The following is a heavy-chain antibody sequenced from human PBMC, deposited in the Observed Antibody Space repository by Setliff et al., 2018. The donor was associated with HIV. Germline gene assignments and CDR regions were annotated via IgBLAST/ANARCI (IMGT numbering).Heavy chain of an antibody. CDR2: ISSSSSTI. Sequence: PGGSLRLSCAASGFTFSSYSMYWVRQAPGRGLEWVSYISSSSSTIYYADSVKGRFTISRDNAKNSLYLQMNSLRAEDTAVYYCARFLYLRDPTFIVVVPAAHDAFDIWGQGTMVTVSS. CDR3: ARFLYLRDPTFIVVVPAAHDAFDI. CDR1: GFTFSSYS. J-gene: IGHJ3*02. V-gene: IGHV3-48*04. D-gene: IGHD2-2*01.